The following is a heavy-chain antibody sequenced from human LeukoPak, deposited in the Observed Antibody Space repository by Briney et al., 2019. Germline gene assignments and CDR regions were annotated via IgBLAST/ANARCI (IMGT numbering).Heavy chain of an antibody. D-gene: IGHD2-15*01. CDR3: AKDRVVVVAATLDY. CDR1: GFTFSGYA. J-gene: IGHJ4*02. CDR2: IIGSGGST. V-gene: IGHV3-23*01. Sequence: PGGSLRLSCAASGFTFSGYAMSWVRQAPGKGLEWVSAIIGSGGSTYYADSVKGRYTISRDNSKNTLYLQMNSLRAEDTAVYYCAKDRVVVVAATLDYWGQGTLVTVSS.